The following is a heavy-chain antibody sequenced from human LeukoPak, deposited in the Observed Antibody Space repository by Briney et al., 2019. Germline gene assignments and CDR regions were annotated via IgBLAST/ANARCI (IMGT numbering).Heavy chain of an antibody. CDR2: IYTSGST. D-gene: IGHD3-10*01. Sequence: SETLSLTCTVSGGSISSYYWSWIRQPAGKGLEWIGRIYTSGSTNYNPSLKSRVTMSVDTSKNQFSLKLSSVTAADTAVYYCAVGERVVQRVRQYYFDYWGQGTLVTVSS. J-gene: IGHJ4*02. CDR3: AVGERVVQRVRQYYFDY. V-gene: IGHV4-4*07. CDR1: GGSISSYY.